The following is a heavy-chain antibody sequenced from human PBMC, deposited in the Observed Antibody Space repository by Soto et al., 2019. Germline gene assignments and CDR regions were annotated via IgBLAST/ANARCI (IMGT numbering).Heavy chain of an antibody. Sequence: GGSLRLSCAASGFTFSSYWMNWVRQAPGKGLEWVANIKQDGSEKYYVDSVKGRFTISRDNAKNSLYLQMNSLRAEDSAVYYCARAPGYCSGGSCSDYYYGMDVWGQGTTVTVSS. D-gene: IGHD2-15*01. J-gene: IGHJ6*02. CDR2: IKQDGSEK. CDR3: ARAPGYCSGGSCSDYYYGMDV. CDR1: GFTFSSYW. V-gene: IGHV3-7*01.